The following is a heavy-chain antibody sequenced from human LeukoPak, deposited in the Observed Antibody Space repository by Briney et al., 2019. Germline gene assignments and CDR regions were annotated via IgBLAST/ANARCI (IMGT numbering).Heavy chain of an antibody. CDR3: ARDRRYDFWSGYYPRYYYYYMDV. CDR1: GRSISSGSYY. CDR2: IYTSGST. D-gene: IGHD3-3*01. Sequence: PSETLSLTCTVSGRSISSGSYYWSWLRQPAGKGLEWIGRIYTSGSTNYNPSLKSRVTISVDTSKNQFSLKLSSVTAADTAVYYCARDRRYDFWSGYYPRYYYYYMDVWGKGTTVTVSS. V-gene: IGHV4-61*02. J-gene: IGHJ6*03.